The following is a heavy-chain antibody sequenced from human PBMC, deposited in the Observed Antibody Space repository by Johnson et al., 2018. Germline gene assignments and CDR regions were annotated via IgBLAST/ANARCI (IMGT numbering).Heavy chain of an antibody. D-gene: IGHD3-22*01. Sequence: VQLQESGGGLIHPGGSLRLSCEASGFTFSGYWMHWVRQDSGKGLRWVGDLSSVGRRTGYAGSVKGRFTISRDNAKNTMYLEMNSLRAEDTAVYYCARDKAPYYFDWYFQVWGQGTLVTVSS. V-gene: IGHV3-74*01. J-gene: IGHJ1*01. CDR1: GFTFSGYW. CDR2: LSSVGRRT. CDR3: ARDKAPYYFDWYFQV.